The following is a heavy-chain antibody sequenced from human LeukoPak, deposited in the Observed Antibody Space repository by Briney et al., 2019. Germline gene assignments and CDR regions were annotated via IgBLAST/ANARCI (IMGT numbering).Heavy chain of an antibody. D-gene: IGHD6-13*01. CDR3: ARHRREAAVFDY. CDR1: GGSISSGDYY. V-gene: IGHV4-30-4*08. CDR2: IYYSGST. Sequence: SQTLSLTCTVSGGSISSGDYYWSWIRQPPGKGLEWIGYIYYSGSTYYNPSLKSRVTISVDTSKNQFSLKLSSVTAADTAVYYCARHRREAAVFDYWGQGTLVTVSS. J-gene: IGHJ4*02.